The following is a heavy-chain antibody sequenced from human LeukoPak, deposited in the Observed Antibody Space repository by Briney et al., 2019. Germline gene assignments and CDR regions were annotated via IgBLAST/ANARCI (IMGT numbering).Heavy chain of an antibody. Sequence: PSETLSLTCTVSGYSISSGYYWGWIRQPPGRGLEWIGSIYHSGSTYYNPSLKSRVTISVDTSKNQFSLRLSSVTAADTAVYYCARGGKRVAGNFDYWGQGTLVTVSS. CDR2: IYHSGST. CDR3: ARGGKRVAGNFDY. D-gene: IGHD6-19*01. J-gene: IGHJ4*02. CDR1: GYSISSGYY. V-gene: IGHV4-38-2*02.